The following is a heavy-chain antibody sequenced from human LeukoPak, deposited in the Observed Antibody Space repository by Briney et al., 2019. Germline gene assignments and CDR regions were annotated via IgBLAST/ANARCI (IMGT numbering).Heavy chain of an antibody. CDR3: ARAVYDSSGYFYLYWFDP. CDR1: GYTFTASY. J-gene: IGHJ5*02. CDR2: INPISGGT. Sequence: ASVKVSCKASGYTFTASYIHWVRQAPGQGLERMGWINPISGGTDSAQKFRGRVTMTRDTSINTVYMELSRLRSDDTAVYYCARAVYDSSGYFYLYWFDPWGQGTLVTVSS. V-gene: IGHV1-2*02. D-gene: IGHD3-22*01.